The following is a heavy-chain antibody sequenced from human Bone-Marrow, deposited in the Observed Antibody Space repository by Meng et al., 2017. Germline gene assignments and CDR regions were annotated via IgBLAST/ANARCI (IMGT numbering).Heavy chain of an antibody. J-gene: IGHJ4*02. CDR1: GLTFSTSA. CDR2: ITGSETPTTLA. Sequence: GESLKISCDVSGLTFSTSAFNWVRRAPGKGLEYVASITGSETPTTLAFHADSVRGRFTISRDDSRGSLYLQMNNLRVDDTAVYYCGGVRGVDRGAQYWGQGVPVTVSS. D-gene: IGHD3-10*01. CDR3: GGVRGVDRGAQY. V-gene: IGHV3-23*01.